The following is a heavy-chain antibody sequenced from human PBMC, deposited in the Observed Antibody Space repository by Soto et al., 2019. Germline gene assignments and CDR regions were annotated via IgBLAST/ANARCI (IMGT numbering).Heavy chain of an antibody. CDR2: INPILGKA. CDR3: ARDGSVTAAPYYYYGMDV. V-gene: IGHV1-3*01. Sequence: AASVKVSCKASGYTFASYAVQWVRQAPGQRLEWMGWINPILGKANYAQKFQGRVTITRDKSTSTAYMELSSLRSEDTAVYYCARDGSVTAAPYYYYGMDVWGQGTTVTVSS. CDR1: GYTFASYA. J-gene: IGHJ6*02. D-gene: IGHD2-21*02.